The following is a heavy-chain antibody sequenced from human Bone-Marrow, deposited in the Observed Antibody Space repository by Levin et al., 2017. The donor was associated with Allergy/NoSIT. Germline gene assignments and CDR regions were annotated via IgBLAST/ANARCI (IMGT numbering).Heavy chain of an antibody. D-gene: IGHD3-3*01. Sequence: PGGSLRLSCVASGFTIDDAAMHWVRQAPGKGLEWVSAITWDSGSLSYADSVKGRFTVSRDNPKNSLYLQMDSLTPEDTGFYYCGKDVATIFGVADFWGLGTLVTVSS. CDR1: GFTIDDAA. CDR3: GKDVATIFGVADF. J-gene: IGHJ4*02. CDR2: ITWDSGSL. V-gene: IGHV3-9*01.